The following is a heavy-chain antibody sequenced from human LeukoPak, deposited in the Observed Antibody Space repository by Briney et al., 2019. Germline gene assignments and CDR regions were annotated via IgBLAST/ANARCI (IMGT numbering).Heavy chain of an antibody. D-gene: IGHD3-3*01. J-gene: IGHJ4*02. CDR2: IYYSGSP. Sequence: SETLSLTCTVTGGSISSYSWSWIRQPPGKGLEWIGHIYYSGSPNYNPSLKSRVTISIDTSKTQFSLKLSSVTAADTAVYYCAREIFGVVTLFDYWGQGTLVTVSS. V-gene: IGHV4-59*01. CDR1: GGSISSYS. CDR3: AREIFGVVTLFDY.